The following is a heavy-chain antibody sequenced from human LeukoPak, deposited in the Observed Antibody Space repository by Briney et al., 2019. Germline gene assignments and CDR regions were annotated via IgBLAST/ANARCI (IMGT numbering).Heavy chain of an antibody. Sequence: KTSETLSLTYAVSAGSMSSTKWWRGVRQSPGKGLEWIGESYHSGSTNYNPSLKSRITISVDKSKNQVSLNLSSVTAADTAVYYCATSTVMNHYCFDYWAQGTLVTVSS. J-gene: IGHJ4*02. D-gene: IGHD1-14*01. CDR3: ATSTVMNHYCFDY. CDR1: AGSMSSTKW. V-gene: IGHV4-4*02. CDR2: SYHSGST.